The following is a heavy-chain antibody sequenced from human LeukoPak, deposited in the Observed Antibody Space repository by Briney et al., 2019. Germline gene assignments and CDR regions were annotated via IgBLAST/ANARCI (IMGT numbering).Heavy chain of an antibody. CDR1: GLIFSNHW. Sequence: GGSLRLSCAGSGLIFSNHWMSWVRQAPGKGLEWVAYIRPDGGEKWYVDSVKGRFTVSRDNVKNSLFLQMNSLRVEDMAVYFCARGHYGLDVWGQGTTVIVS. J-gene: IGHJ6*02. CDR2: IRPDGGEK. CDR3: ARGHYGLDV. V-gene: IGHV3-7*03.